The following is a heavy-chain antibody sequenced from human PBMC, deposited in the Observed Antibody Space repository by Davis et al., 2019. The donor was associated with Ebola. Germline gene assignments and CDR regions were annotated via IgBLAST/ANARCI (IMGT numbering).Heavy chain of an antibody. V-gene: IGHV1-58*02. CDR1: GFTFTSSA. D-gene: IGHD1-14*01. CDR2: IVVGSVNT. CDR3: AASAGTVGKFDY. J-gene: IGHJ4*01. Sequence: SVKVSCKASGFTFTSSAMQWVRQARGQRLEWIGSIVVGSVNTNYAQNFQGSVTITRDMSTRTSYLDLSNLRSEDTAVYFCAASAGTVGKFDYWGQGTLVTVSS.